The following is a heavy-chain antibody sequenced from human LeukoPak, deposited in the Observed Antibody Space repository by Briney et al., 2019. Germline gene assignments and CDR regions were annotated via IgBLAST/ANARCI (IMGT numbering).Heavy chain of an antibody. J-gene: IGHJ4*02. V-gene: IGHV4-30-4*01. D-gene: IGHD1-26*01. CDR3: ARGEVVGTSFDY. CDR2: VHYNGNT. Sequence: PSETLSLTCTVSGGSISSGDYYWNWIRQPPGKGLEWIGSVHYNGNTYYNPSLKSRIIISLDKSKSQFSLKLTSVTVADTAVYYCARGEVVGTSFDYWGQGTLVTVSS. CDR1: GGSISSGDYY.